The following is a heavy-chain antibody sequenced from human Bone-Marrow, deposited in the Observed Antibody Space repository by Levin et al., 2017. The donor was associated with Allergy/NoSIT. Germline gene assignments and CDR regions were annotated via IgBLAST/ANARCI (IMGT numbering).Heavy chain of an antibody. D-gene: IGHD3-22*01. CDR1: GFTFALYS. J-gene: IGHJ6*02. V-gene: IGHV3-21*01. CDR3: ARDLSSVTYASWTMDV. CDR2: ISPSISPI. Sequence: GGSLRLSCSASGFTFALYSMNWVRQAPGKGLEWVSSISPSISPIYYAESVKGRFPMSRDDSKDSLYLEMNSLNAEDTALFYCARDLSSVTYASWTMDVWGQGTTVTVSS.